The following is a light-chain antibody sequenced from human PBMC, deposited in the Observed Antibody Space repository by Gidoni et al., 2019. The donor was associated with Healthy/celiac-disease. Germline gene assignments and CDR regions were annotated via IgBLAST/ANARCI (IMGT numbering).Light chain of an antibody. CDR1: QSVSSN. V-gene: IGKV3-15*01. J-gene: IGKJ1*01. Sequence: EIVMTQSPATLSVSPGERATLSCRASQSVSSNLAWSQQKPGQAPRRLINGASTRATGIPARFSGSGSGTEFTLTISSLQSEDFAVYYCQQYNNRLTWTFGQGTKVEIK. CDR2: GAS. CDR3: QQYNNRLTWT.